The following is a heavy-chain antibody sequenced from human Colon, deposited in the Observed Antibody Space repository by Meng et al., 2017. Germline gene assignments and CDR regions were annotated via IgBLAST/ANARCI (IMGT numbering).Heavy chain of an antibody. J-gene: IGHJ4*02. CDR3: ARDTLYGTDY. Sequence: QVHLHESGPGLVRPSDDMSLVCTVSGGAIKSVGYPWSWVRQHPGQGLEYIGFMSDSGTTDYNPSLRSRVSISEIGSSKNQFSLTLRSVTAADTATYFCARDTLYGTDYWGQGVLVTVSS. CDR1: GGAIKSVGYP. CDR2: MSDSGTT. D-gene: IGHD4-17*01. V-gene: IGHV4-31*03.